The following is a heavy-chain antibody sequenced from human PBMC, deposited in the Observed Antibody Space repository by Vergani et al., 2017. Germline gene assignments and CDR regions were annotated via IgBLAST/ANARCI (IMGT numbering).Heavy chain of an antibody. V-gene: IGHV3-23*01. CDR1: GFTFNIYA. D-gene: IGHD3-22*01. Sequence: EVRLLESGGGLVQPGGSLRLSCAASGFTFNIYAMSWVRQAPGKGLEWVSTITYNGGRTYYADSVTGRFTISRDDSKNTLYLQMNSLKTEDTAVYYCTTDLGYYDSSGYYYVNWAEYFQHWGQGTLVTVSS. CDR2: ITYNGGRT. J-gene: IGHJ1*01. CDR3: TTDLGYYDSSGYYYVNWAEYFQH.